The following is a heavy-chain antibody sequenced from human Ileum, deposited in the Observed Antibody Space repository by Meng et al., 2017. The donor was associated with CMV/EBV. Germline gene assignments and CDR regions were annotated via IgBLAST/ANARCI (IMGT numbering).Heavy chain of an antibody. CDR2: IYTSGSS. CDR3: AGEGPTDWGRALDY. Sequence: QVGLQESGPGLGQPSETLSLTCPVSGGSMSSYYWGWIRQPPGKGLEWIWRIYTSGSSNYNSSLKSRVTMSVDTSKNQFSMKLNSVTAADTAVYYCAGEGPTDWGRALDYWGQGTLVTVSS. J-gene: IGHJ4*02. D-gene: IGHD7-27*01. CDR1: GGSMSSYY. V-gene: IGHV4-4*07.